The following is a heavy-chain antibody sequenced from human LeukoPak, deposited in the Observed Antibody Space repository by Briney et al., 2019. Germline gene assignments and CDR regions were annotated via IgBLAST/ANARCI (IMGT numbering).Heavy chain of an antibody. CDR3: AREEDRSGA. D-gene: IGHD3-22*01. V-gene: IGHV4-39*07. Sequence: PSETLSLTCTVSGGSISSSNYYWAWIRQPPGQGLEWIGSIYYRGNAYYNPSLKSRVTISVDTSKNQFSLSLSSVTAADTAVYYYAREEDRSGAWGQGTLVTVTS. J-gene: IGHJ5*02. CDR2: IYYRGNA. CDR1: GGSISSSNYY.